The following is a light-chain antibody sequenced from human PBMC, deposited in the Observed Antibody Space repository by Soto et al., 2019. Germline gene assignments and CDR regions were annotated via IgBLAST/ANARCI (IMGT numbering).Light chain of an antibody. Sequence: AIQVTQSPSSLSASVGDRVTITCRASQGIRNDLGWYQQKPGKAPKLLIYAASSLQSGVPSRFSGSGSGTDFTLTISSLQPEDFATYYCLQDYNYPRTFGQATMVEIK. J-gene: IGKJ1*01. CDR1: QGIRND. V-gene: IGKV1-6*01. CDR3: LQDYNYPRT. CDR2: AAS.